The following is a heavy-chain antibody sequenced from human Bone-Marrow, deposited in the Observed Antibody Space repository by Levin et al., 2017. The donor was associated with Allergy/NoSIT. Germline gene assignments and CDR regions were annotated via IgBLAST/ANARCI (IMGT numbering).Heavy chain of an antibody. J-gene: IGHJ6*02. CDR3: GRGGASVRYGVDV. CDR1: GFLFRRYA. D-gene: IGHD3-10*01. Sequence: HGESLKISCEVSGFLFRRYAMTWVRQAPGKGLECVAVISFDGSDQYYIDSVRGRFTISRDNSMNTMFLQMNSLRVEDTAVYYCGRGGASVRYGVDVWGQGTTVTVSS. CDR2: ISFDGSDQ. V-gene: IGHV3-30-3*01.